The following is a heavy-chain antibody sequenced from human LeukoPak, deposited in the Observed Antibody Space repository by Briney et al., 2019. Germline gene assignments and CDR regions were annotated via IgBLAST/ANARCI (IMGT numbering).Heavy chain of an antibody. V-gene: IGHV3-30-3*01. CDR2: ISYDGSSK. J-gene: IGHJ4*02. D-gene: IGHD1-26*01. CDR3: AREDSEAFDY. CDR1: GFTFSSYT. Sequence: QSGGSLRLSCAASGFTFSSYTMHWVRQAPGKGLEWVAVISYDGSSKYYADSVKGRFTISRDNSKNTVYLQMNSLRAEDTAVYYCAREDSEAFDYWGQGTLVTVSS.